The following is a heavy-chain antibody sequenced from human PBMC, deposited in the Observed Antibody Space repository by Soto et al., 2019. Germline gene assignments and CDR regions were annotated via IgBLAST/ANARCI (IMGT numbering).Heavy chain of an antibody. CDR3: ARESVAPAGYYYGMDV. V-gene: IGHV1-2*02. D-gene: IGHD6-19*01. CDR1: GYTFTGYY. J-gene: IGHJ6*02. CDR2: INPNSGGT. Sequence: ASVKVSCKASGYTFTGYYVHWVRQAPGQGLEWMGWINPNSGGTNYAQKFQGRVTMTRDTSISTAYMELSRLRSDDTAVYYCARESVAPAGYYYGMDVWGQGTTVTV.